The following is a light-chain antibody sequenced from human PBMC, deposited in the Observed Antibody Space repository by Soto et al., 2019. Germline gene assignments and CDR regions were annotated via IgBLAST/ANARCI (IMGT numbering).Light chain of an antibody. Sequence: DIVMTQSPATLSVAPGERVTFSCRASQGVSRKLAWYQHKPGQAPRLLISGASTGVTGIPARFSGSGSGTELNLTMSSQQSGDCAIYYCQQYHTWPITFGGGTKVEIK. J-gene: IGKJ4*01. CDR1: QGVSRK. CDR3: QQYHTWPIT. CDR2: GAS. V-gene: IGKV3-15*01.